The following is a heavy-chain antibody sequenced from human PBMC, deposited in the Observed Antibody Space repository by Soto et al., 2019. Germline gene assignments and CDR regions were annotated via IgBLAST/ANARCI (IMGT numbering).Heavy chain of an antibody. V-gene: IGHV4-4*02. CDR1: SGSISRSNW. J-gene: IGHJ6*03. CDR2: IYHSGST. Sequence: SETLSLTCAVSSGSISRSNWWSWVRQPPGKGLEWIGEIYHSGSTNYNPSLKSRVTISVDKSKNQFSLKLSSVTAADTAVYYCASRVGGDYYDFWSGYPSYYYMDVWGKGTTVTVSS. D-gene: IGHD3-3*01. CDR3: ASRVGGDYYDFWSGYPSYYYMDV.